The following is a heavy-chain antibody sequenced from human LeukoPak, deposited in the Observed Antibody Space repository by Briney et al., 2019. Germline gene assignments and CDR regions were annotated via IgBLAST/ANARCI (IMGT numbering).Heavy chain of an antibody. D-gene: IGHD5-12*01. CDR1: GYTFTSYD. V-gene: IGHV1-18*01. CDR3: ARVGRTKVATMAY. Sequence: ASVKVSCKASGYTFTSYDINWVRQATGQGLEWMGWISGSSENTDSAQKFQGRVTMTTDTSTSTAYMELRNLRSDDTATYYCARVGRTKVATMAYWGQGTLVTVSS. CDR2: ISGSSENT. J-gene: IGHJ4*02.